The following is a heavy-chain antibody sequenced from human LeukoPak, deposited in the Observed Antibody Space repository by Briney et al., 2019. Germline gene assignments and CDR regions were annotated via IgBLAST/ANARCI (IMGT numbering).Heavy chain of an antibody. CDR1: GFTFSSYA. D-gene: IGHD3-22*01. J-gene: IGHJ4*02. CDR3: ASATYYDSSGYPTDY. Sequence: GGSLRLSCAASGFTFSSYAMSWVRQAPGKGLEWVSAISGSGGSTYYADSVKGRFTISRDNSKNTLYLQMNSLRAEDTAVYYCASATYYDSSGYPTDYWGQGTLVTVSS. CDR2: ISGSGGST. V-gene: IGHV3-23*01.